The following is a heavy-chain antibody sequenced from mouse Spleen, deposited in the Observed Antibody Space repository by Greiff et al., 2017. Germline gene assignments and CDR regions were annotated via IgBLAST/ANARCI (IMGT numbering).Heavy chain of an antibody. D-gene: IGHD2-3*01. CDR1: GYTFTSYW. CDR3: AHYDGYHYFDV. CDR2: IDPSDSYT. V-gene: IGHV1-69*01. J-gene: IGHJ1*01. Sequence: QVQLQQPGAELVMPGASVKLSCKASGYTFTSYWMHWVKQRPGQGLEWIGEIDPSDSYTNYNQKFKGKATLTVDKSSSTAYMQLSSLTSEDSAVYYCAHYDGYHYFDVWGAGTTVTVSS.